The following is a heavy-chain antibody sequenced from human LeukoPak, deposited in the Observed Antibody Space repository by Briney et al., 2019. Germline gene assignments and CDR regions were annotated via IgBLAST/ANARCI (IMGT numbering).Heavy chain of an antibody. J-gene: IGHJ4*02. CDR2: ISWNGGAT. Sequence: GGSLRLSCAGSGFTFSSYGMSWVRQAPGKGLEWVSGISWNGGATGYADSVKGRFTISRDNAKNTLYLQMNSLRAEDTAVYYCARVRWGGLYYFDYWGQGTLVTVSS. CDR3: ARVRWGGLYYFDY. V-gene: IGHV3-20*04. CDR1: GFTFSSYG. D-gene: IGHD3-16*01.